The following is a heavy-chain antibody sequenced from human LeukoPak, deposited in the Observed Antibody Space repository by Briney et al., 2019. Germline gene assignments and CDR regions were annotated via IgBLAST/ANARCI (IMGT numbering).Heavy chain of an antibody. CDR2: IYYSGST. J-gene: IGHJ3*01. V-gene: IGHV4-59*01. D-gene: IGHD3-10*01. CDR1: GGSISNKY. CDR3: AREDGVSSDDAFDL. Sequence: SETLSLTCTVSGGSISNKYWSWIRQPPGKGLEWIGYIYYSGSTNYNPSLKSRVTISVDTSKNQFSLKLSSVTAADTAVYYCAREDGVSSDDAFDLWGQGTMVTIS.